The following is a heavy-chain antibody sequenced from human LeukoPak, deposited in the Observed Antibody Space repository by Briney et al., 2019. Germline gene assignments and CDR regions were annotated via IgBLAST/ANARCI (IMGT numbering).Heavy chain of an antibody. D-gene: IGHD1-26*01. J-gene: IGHJ4*02. CDR3: ARDLTAYSGSYGY. V-gene: IGHV3-30*04. CDR1: GFTFSSYA. Sequence: PGGSLRLSCAASGFTFSSYAMHWVRQAPGKGLEWVAVISYDGSNKYYADSVKGRFTISRDNSKNTLYLQMNSLRAEDTAVYYCARDLTAYSGSYGYWGQGTLVTVSS. CDR2: ISYDGSNK.